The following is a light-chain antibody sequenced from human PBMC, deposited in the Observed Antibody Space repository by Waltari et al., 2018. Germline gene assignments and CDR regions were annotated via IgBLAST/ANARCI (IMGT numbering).Light chain of an antibody. V-gene: IGKV2-30*02. CDR2: QVS. CDR1: QSLVHSNGNTY. CDR3: MQGTHWPRYS. J-gene: IGKJ2*03. Sequence: AVLTPSPLSLPVTLGQPASISCRSSQSLVHSNGNTYLSWFQQRPGQSPRRLICQVSYRDSRLPDTFSGSGSVTEFTLKISRVEAEDVGVYFCMQGTHWPRYSFGQGTRLEIK.